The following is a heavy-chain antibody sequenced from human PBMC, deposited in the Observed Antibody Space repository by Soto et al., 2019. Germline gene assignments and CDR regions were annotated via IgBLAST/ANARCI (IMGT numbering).Heavy chain of an antibody. Sequence: EVQLVESGGGLVKPGGSLKLSCEASGFTFSSCSMTWVRQAPGRGLEWVSSITGSGTYIYYAESLKGRFSISRDNAKNSLDLQMNGLRVEDTAVYYCARDSSVWLSTYRLDYWGQGTLVTVSS. CDR1: GFTFSSCS. CDR3: ARDSSVWLSTYRLDY. V-gene: IGHV3-21*01. CDR2: ITGSGTYI. D-gene: IGHD3-22*01. J-gene: IGHJ4*02.